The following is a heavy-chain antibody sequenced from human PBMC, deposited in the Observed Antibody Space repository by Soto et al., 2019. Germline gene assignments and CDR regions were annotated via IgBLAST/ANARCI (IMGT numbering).Heavy chain of an antibody. CDR2: INTDGATS. CDR3: AREAGYCSRTSCYRRAFDT. D-gene: IGHD2-2*01. V-gene: IGHV3-74*03. J-gene: IGHJ3*02. CDR1: GFTFSGHW. Sequence: EVQLVESGGDLVQPGGSLRLSCAASGFTFSGHWMHWVRQVPGKGLEWVSRINTDGATSTYADSVKGRFTISRDNANNTLYLQMSALRAEDTALYYCAREAGYCSRTSCYRRAFDTWGQGTTVTVSS.